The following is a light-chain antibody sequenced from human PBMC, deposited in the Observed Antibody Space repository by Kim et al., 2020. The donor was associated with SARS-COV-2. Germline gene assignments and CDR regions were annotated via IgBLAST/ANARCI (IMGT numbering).Light chain of an antibody. V-gene: IGLV3-1*01. Sequence: SYELTQPPSVSVSPGQTASITCSGDKLGDKYARWYQQKPGQSPVLVIYQDSKRPSGIPERFSGSNSGNTATLTISGTEAMDEADYYCQAWDSSTAVFVGG. J-gene: IGLJ3*02. CDR1: KLGDKY. CDR3: QAWDSSTAV. CDR2: QDS.